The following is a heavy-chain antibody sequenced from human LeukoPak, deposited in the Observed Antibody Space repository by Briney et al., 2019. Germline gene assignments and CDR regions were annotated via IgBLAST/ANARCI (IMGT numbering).Heavy chain of an antibody. V-gene: IGHV3-23*01. J-gene: IGHJ6*03. Sequence: GGSLRPSCAASGFTFSSYAMSWVRQAPGKGLEWVSAISGSGGSTYYADSVKGRFTISRDNSKNTLYLQMNSLRAEDTAVYYCARVGGGGYDYYYYYYMDVWGKGTTVTVSS. CDR1: GFTFSSYA. CDR2: ISGSGGST. D-gene: IGHD2-15*01. CDR3: ARVGGGGYDYYYYYYMDV.